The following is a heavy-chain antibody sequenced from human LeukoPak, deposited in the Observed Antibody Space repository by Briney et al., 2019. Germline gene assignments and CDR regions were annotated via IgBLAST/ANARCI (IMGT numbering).Heavy chain of an antibody. J-gene: IGHJ6*02. D-gene: IGHD2-15*01. CDR2: IIGSGGST. CDR3: AKSPVPYCSGGSCYGMDV. CDR1: GFTFSSYV. Sequence: GGSLRLSCAASGFTFSSYVMNWVRQAPGKGLEWVSAIIGSGGSTYYADSVKGRFTISRDNSQNTLYLQMNSLRAEDTAVYYCAKSPVPYCSGGSCYGMDVWGQGTTVTVSS. V-gene: IGHV3-23*01.